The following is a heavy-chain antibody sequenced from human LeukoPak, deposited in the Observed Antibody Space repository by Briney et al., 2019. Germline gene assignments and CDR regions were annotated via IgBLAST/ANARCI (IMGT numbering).Heavy chain of an antibody. V-gene: IGHV3-7*04. CDR1: GFAFSSYA. J-gene: IGHJ4*02. Sequence: PGGSLRLSCSASGFAFSSYATSWVRQAPGEGLEWVANIKQDGTEKYYMDSVKGRFSISRDNAKNSLYLQMNALRAEDTAVYYCARDVRSVYWGRGTLVTVST. CDR3: ARDVRSVY. CDR2: IKQDGTEK.